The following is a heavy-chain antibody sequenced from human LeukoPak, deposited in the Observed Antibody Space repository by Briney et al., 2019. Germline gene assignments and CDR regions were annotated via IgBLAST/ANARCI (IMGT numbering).Heavy chain of an antibody. CDR3: ARGIYFDSSGYYY. V-gene: IGHV1-18*01. CDR1: GYTFTRYG. Sequence: ASVKVSCKASGYTFTRYGISWVRQAPGQGIEWMGWISAYNGKTNYAQKLQGRVTITTETSTSTAYMEMRRLRYEETAVYYCARGIYFDSSGYYYWGQGTLVTVSS. J-gene: IGHJ4*02. CDR2: ISAYNGKT. D-gene: IGHD3-22*01.